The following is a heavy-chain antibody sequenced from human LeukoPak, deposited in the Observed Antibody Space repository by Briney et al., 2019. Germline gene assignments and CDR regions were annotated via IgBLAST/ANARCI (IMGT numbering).Heavy chain of an antibody. CDR2: IYYSGST. J-gene: IGHJ6*02. Sequence: SETLSPTCTVSGGSISSSSYYWGWIRQPPGTGLEWIGSIYYSGSTYYNPSLKSRVTISVDTSKNQFSLKLSSVTAADTAVYYCARGPKDRWLRGYYGMDVWGQGTTVTVSS. CDR3: ARGPKDRWLRGYYGMDV. D-gene: IGHD5-24*01. V-gene: IGHV4-39*07. CDR1: GGSISSSSYY.